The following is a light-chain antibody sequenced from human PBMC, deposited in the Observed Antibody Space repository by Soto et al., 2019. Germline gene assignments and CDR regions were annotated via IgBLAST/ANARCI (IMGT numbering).Light chain of an antibody. CDR2: AAS. J-gene: IGKJ2*01. CDR1: QSISSY. V-gene: IGKV1-39*01. Sequence: DIQMTQSPSSLSASVGDRVTITCRASQSISSYLNWYQQKPGKAPKLLIYAASSLQSGVTSRFSGSGSGTDFTLNISSLQPEACATYYCQQSYSTQYTFGQGTKLEIK. CDR3: QQSYSTQYT.